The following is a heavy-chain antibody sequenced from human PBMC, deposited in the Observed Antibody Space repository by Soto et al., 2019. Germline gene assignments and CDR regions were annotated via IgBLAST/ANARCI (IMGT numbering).Heavy chain of an antibody. J-gene: IGHJ3*02. Sequence: GGSLRLSCTASGFTFGDYAMSWFRQAPGKGLEWVGFIRSKAYGGTTEYAASVKGRFTISRDDSKSIAYLQMNSLKTEDTAVYYCTRVQVRYFDWLSPRTFDIWGQGTMVTVSS. D-gene: IGHD3-9*01. CDR1: GFTFGDYA. CDR2: IRSKAYGGTT. CDR3: TRVQVRYFDWLSPRTFDI. V-gene: IGHV3-49*03.